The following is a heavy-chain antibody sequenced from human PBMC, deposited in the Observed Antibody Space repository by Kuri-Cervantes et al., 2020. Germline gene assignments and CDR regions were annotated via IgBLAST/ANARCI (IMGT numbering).Heavy chain of an antibody. CDR3: ARDRGLERSWFDP. D-gene: IGHD1-1*01. CDR2: ISAYNGDT. CDR1: GGTFSSYA. Sequence: ASVKVSCKASGGTFSSYAISWVRQAPGQGLEWMGWISAYNGDTNYAQKIKGRVNMTTDTSASTAYMELSSLRSEDTAVYYCARDRGLERSWFDPWGQGTLVTVSS. J-gene: IGHJ5*02. V-gene: IGHV1-18*01.